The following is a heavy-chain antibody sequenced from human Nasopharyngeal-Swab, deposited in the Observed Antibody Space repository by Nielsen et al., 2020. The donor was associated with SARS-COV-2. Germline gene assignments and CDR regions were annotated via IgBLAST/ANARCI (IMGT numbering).Heavy chain of an antibody. J-gene: IGHJ6*02. CDR1: GFTFSIYD. D-gene: IGHD3-9*01. CDR2: ISSSGSTI. Sequence: GESLKISCAASGFTFSIYDMHWVRQAPGKGLEWVSYISSSGSTIYYADSVKGRFTISRDNSKNTLYLQMNSLRAEDTAVYYCAKDKRYFDWDGMDVWGQGTTVTVSS. V-gene: IGHV3-48*01. CDR3: AKDKRYFDWDGMDV.